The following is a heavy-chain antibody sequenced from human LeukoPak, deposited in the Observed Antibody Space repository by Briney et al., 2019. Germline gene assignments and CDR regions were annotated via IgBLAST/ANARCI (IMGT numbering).Heavy chain of an antibody. CDR3: ASHTTFDY. J-gene: IGHJ4*02. CDR2: ISAYNDKT. CDR1: GYTFTSYG. D-gene: IGHD1-1*01. Sequence: ASVKVSCKASGYTFTSYGISWVRQAPGQGLEWMGWISAYNDKTNYAQKLQGRVTMTTDTSTSTAYMELRSMRSDDTAVYYCASHTTFDYWGEGTLVTVSS. V-gene: IGHV1-18*01.